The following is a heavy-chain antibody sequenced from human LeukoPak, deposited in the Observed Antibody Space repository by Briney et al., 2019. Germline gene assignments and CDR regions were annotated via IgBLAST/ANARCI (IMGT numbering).Heavy chain of an antibody. D-gene: IGHD4-11*01. CDR2: IYYSGST. CDR1: GGSISSYY. CDR3: ARDPTRSGLDY. V-gene: IGHV4-59*01. J-gene: IGHJ4*02. Sequence: PSETLSLTCTVSGGSISSYYWSWIRQPPGKGLEWIGYIYYSGSTNYNPSLKNRVTISVDTSKNQFSLKLSSVTAADTAVYYCARDPTRSGLDYWGQGTLVTVSS.